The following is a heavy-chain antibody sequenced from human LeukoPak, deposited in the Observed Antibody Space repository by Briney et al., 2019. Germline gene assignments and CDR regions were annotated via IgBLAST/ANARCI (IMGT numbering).Heavy chain of an antibody. CDR1: GFTFSSYS. CDR3: ARETYNWNDVLDY. D-gene: IGHD1-20*01. Sequence: GGSLRLSCAASGFTFSSYSMNWVRQAPGEGLEWVSSISSSSSYIYYADSVKGRFTISRDNAKNSLYLQMNSLRAEDTAVYYCARETYNWNDVLDYWGQGTLVTVSS. J-gene: IGHJ4*02. CDR2: ISSSSSYI. V-gene: IGHV3-21*01.